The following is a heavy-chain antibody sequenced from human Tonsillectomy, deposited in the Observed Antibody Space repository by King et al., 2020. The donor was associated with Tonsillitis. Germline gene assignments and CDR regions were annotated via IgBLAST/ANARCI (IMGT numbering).Heavy chain of an antibody. D-gene: IGHD3-22*01. CDR3: AKGVAGGVGYFY. Sequence: EVQLVESGGGLVQPGGSLRLSCAASGFTFTTYAMSWVRQAPGKGLEWVSAITKSGVGTFYADSVKGRFTISRDNSKNPLYLQIDSLRADDTAVYYCAKGVAGGVGYFYWGQGTLVTVSS. V-gene: IGHV3-23*04. CDR2: ITKSGVGT. J-gene: IGHJ4*02. CDR1: GFTFTTYA.